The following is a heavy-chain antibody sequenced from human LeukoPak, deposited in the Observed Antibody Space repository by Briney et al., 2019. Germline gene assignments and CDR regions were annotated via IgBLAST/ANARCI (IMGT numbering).Heavy chain of an antibody. CDR3: ARGAAAGPEYFQH. J-gene: IGHJ1*01. CDR1: GYTFTSYA. Sequence: ASVKVSCKASGYTFTSYAMHWVRQAPGQRLEWMGWINAGNGNTKYSQKFQGRVTITRDTSASTAYMELSSLRSEDTAVYYCARGAAAGPEYFQHWGQGTLVTVSS. CDR2: INAGNGNT. V-gene: IGHV1-3*01. D-gene: IGHD6-13*01.